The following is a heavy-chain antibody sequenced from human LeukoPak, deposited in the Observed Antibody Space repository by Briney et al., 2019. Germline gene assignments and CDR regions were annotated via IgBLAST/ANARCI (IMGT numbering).Heavy chain of an antibody. J-gene: IGHJ4*02. V-gene: IGHV4-61*01. CDR3: ARDREYSYGSVVDY. Sequence: SETLPLTCTVSGGSVSSGSYYWSWIRQPPGKGLEWIGYIYYSGSTNYNPSLKSRDTISVDRSKNQFSLKLSSVTAADTAVYYCARDREYSYGSVVDYWGQGTLVTVSS. CDR1: GGSVSSGSYY. D-gene: IGHD5-18*01. CDR2: IYYSGST.